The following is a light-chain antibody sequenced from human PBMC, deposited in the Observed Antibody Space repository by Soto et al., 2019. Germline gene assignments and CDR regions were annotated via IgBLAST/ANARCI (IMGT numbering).Light chain of an antibody. CDR3: SSYAGSNNWGV. Sequence: QSALTQPPSASGSPGQSVTISCTGTASDVGGYNYVSWYQHHPGKAPKLMVYEVSKWPSGVPDRFSGSKSGNTASLTVSGLQAEDEADYYCSSYAGSNNWGVFGTGTKLTVL. CDR2: EVS. J-gene: IGLJ1*01. CDR1: ASDVGGYNY. V-gene: IGLV2-8*01.